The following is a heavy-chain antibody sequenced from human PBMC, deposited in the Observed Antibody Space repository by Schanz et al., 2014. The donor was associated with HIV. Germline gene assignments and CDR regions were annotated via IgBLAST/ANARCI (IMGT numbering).Heavy chain of an antibody. D-gene: IGHD1-26*01. J-gene: IGHJ4*02. Sequence: QVQLVQSGAEVKKPWTSVKVSCKTSGGAFNNYAISWLRQAPGQGFEWMGGIIPIFGTSNYAQKFQGRVTITADESTSTAYMELSSLRSEDTAVYYCARGRYSGSYYNYWGQGTLVTVSS. CDR2: IIPIFGTS. CDR1: GGAFNNYA. CDR3: ARGRYSGSYYNY. V-gene: IGHV1-69*01.